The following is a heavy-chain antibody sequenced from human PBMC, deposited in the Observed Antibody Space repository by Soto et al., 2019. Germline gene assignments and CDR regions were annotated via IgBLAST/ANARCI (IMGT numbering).Heavy chain of an antibody. V-gene: IGHV4-39*01. CDR3: ARHPTLLRNFDY. J-gene: IGHJ4*02. CDR1: GGSISSSTYH. Sequence: QLQLQESGPGLVKPSETLSLTCTVSGGSISSSTYHWGWIRQPPGKGLEWIGSMYYSGSTYCNPSLKSRVTISVDTSKNQFSLKLSSVTAADTAVYYCARHPTLLRNFDYWGQGTLVTVSS. CDR2: MYYSGST.